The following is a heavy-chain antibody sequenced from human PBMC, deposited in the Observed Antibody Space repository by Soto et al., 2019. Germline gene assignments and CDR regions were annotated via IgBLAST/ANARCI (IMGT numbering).Heavy chain of an antibody. CDR1: GGSFSGYY. D-gene: IGHD2-15*01. CDR3: ARVHCSAGTCLDGLDF. V-gene: IGHV4-34*01. J-gene: IGHJ6*02. CDR2: INHSGST. Sequence: TLSLTCAVYGGSFSGYYWSWIRQPPGKGLEWIGEINHSGSTNYNPSLKSRVTISVDTSKNQFSLKLSSVTPEDTAVYYCARVHCSAGTCLDGLDFWGQGTTVTVSS.